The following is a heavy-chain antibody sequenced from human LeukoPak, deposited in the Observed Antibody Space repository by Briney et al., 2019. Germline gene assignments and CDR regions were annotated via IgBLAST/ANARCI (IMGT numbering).Heavy chain of an antibody. Sequence: SQTLSLTCTVSGGSISSGIYYWSWIRQPAGKGLEWIGRIYTSGSTNYNPSLKSRVTISVDTSKNQFSLKLSSVTAADTAVYYCARDNSNYFDYWGQGTLVTVSS. V-gene: IGHV4-61*02. D-gene: IGHD4-11*01. CDR2: IYTSGST. CDR3: ARDNSNYFDY. J-gene: IGHJ4*02. CDR1: GGSISSGIYY.